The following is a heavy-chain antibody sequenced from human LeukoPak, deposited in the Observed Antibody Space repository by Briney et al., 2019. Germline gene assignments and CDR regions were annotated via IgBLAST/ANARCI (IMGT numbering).Heavy chain of an antibody. J-gene: IGHJ3*02. CDR2: ISSSSSYI. CDR1: GFTFSSYT. Sequence: GGSPRLSCEASGFTFSSYTMNWVRRAPGKGLEWVSSISSSSSYIYYADSMKGRFTISRDNAKNSLYLQMNSPRAEDTAVYYCARDHYYDSSGYTPAGDAFDIWGQGTMVTVSS. CDR3: ARDHYYDSSGYTPAGDAFDI. D-gene: IGHD3-22*01. V-gene: IGHV3-21*06.